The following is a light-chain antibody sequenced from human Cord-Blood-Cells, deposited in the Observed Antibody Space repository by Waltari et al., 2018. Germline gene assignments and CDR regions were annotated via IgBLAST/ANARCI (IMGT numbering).Light chain of an antibody. CDR2: DVS. V-gene: IGLV2-14*01. CDR1: SSDVGGYNY. CDR3: SSYTSSSTLV. J-gene: IGLJ2*01. Sequence: QSALTQPASVSGSPGPSITISCTGTSSDVGGYNYVSWYQQHPGKAPKLMIYDVSNRPSGVSNRFSCSKSGNTASLTISGLQAEDEADYYCSSYTSSSTLVFGGGTKLTVL.